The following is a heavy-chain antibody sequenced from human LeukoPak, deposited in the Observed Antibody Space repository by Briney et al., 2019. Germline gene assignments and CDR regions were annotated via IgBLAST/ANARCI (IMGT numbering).Heavy chain of an antibody. V-gene: IGHV3-7*04. D-gene: IGHD1-1*01. CDR2: INQDGTEK. Sequence: GGSLRLSCAASGFRFSSYWMSWVRQAPGKGLEWVANINQDGTEKYYVDSVKGRFAISRDNAKNSLSLQMNSLRVEDTAVYYCARDGMPFDWWGQGNLVTVSS. CDR1: GFRFSSYW. J-gene: IGHJ4*02. CDR3: ARDGMPFDW.